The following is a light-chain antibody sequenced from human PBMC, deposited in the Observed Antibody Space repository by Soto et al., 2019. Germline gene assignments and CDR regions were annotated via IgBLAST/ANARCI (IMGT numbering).Light chain of an antibody. CDR3: QQYNTWPYT. V-gene: IGKV3-15*01. J-gene: IGKJ2*01. CDR2: GAS. Sequence: EVVMTQSPATLSVSPGERGTLSCRASQSISSNLAWYQQRHDQAPRLLIYGASNRATGIPARFSGSGSGTEFTLSISTLQSEDFAVYYCQQYNTWPYTFGQGTKLEI. CDR1: QSISSN.